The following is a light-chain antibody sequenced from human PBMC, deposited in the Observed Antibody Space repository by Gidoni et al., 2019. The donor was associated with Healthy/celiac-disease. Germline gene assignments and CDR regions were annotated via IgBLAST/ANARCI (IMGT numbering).Light chain of an antibody. CDR2: GAS. J-gene: IGKJ5*01. CDR1: QSVSSN. CDR3: QQYNNWPLT. Sequence: DIVMTQSPSPPSVSPGERATLSCRASQSVSSNLAWYQQKPGQAPRLLIYGASTRATGIPARFSGSGSGTEFTLTISSLQAEDFAVYYCQQYNNWPLTFGQGTRLEIK. V-gene: IGKV3-15*01.